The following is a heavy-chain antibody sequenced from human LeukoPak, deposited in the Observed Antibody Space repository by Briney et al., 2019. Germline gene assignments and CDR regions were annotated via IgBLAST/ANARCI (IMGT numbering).Heavy chain of an antibody. CDR1: GGSISSGGYY. J-gene: IGHJ4*02. D-gene: IGHD3-22*01. CDR2: IYYSGST. CDR3: ARGYDSSKYYFDY. V-gene: IGHV4-31*03. Sequence: TLSLTCTVSGGSISSGGYYWSWIRQHPGKGLEWIGYIYYSGSTYYNPSLKSRVTISVDTSKNQFSLKLSSVTAADTAVYYCARGYDSSKYYFDYWGQGTLVTVSS.